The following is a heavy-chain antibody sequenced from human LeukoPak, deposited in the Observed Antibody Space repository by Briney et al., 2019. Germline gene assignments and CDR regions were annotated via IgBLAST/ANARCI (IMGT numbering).Heavy chain of an antibody. V-gene: IGHV1-18*01. Sequence: ASVKVSCKASGYTFTSYGISWVRQAPGQGLEWMGWISAYNGNTNYAQKFQGRVTMTRDTSISTAYMELSRLRSDDTAVYYCARETVTYYYDSSGVNWFDPWGQGTPVTVSS. D-gene: IGHD3-22*01. J-gene: IGHJ5*02. CDR1: GYTFTSYG. CDR2: ISAYNGNT. CDR3: ARETVTYYYDSSGVNWFDP.